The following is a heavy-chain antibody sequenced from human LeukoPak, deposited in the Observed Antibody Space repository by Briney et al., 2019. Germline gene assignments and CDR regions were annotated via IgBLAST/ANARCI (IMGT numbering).Heavy chain of an antibody. CDR3: ARQERQLIYNWFDP. CDR2: IYYSGST. V-gene: IGHV4-61*10. D-gene: IGHD2-2*01. J-gene: IGHJ5*02. CDR1: GGSISSGSYY. Sequence: PSETLSLTCTVSGGSISSGSYYWSWIRQPAGTGLEWIGYIYYSGSTNYNPSLKSRVTISVDTSKNQFSLRLTSVTAADTAVYYCARQERQLIYNWFDPWGQGTLVTVSS.